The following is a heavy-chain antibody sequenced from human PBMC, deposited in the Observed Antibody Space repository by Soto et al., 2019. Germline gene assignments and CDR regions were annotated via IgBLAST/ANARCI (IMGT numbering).Heavy chain of an antibody. V-gene: IGHV4-59*01. Sequence: PSETLSLTCTVSGGSISSYYWSWIRQPPGKGLEWIGYIYYSGSTNYNPSLKSRVTISVDTSKNQFSLKLSSVTAADTAVYYCARDYGYCSSTSCFRDYYYYMDVWGKGATGTVSS. J-gene: IGHJ6*03. CDR1: GGSISSYY. D-gene: IGHD2-2*03. CDR2: IYYSGST. CDR3: ARDYGYCSSTSCFRDYYYYMDV.